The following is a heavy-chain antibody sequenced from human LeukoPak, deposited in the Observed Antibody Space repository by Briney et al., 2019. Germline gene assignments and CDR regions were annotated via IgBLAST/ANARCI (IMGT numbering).Heavy chain of an antibody. CDR3: AKEPDDYYYGSGSYPYYFDY. V-gene: IGHV3-30*02. CDR2: IRYDGSNK. D-gene: IGHD3-10*01. Sequence: GGSLRLSCAASGFIFSSYGMHWVRQAPGKGLEWVAFIRYDGSNKYYADSVKGRFTISRGNSKNTLYLQMNSLRAEDTAVYYCAKEPDDYYYGSGSYPYYFDYWGQGTLVTVSS. J-gene: IGHJ4*02. CDR1: GFIFSSYG.